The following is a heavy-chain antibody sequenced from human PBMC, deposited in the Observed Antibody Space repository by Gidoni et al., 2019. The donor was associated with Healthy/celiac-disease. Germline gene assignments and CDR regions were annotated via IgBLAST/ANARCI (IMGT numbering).Heavy chain of an antibody. J-gene: IGHJ5*02. Sequence: QVQLVQSGAEVKKPGASVKVSCKASGYTFTGYYMHWVRQAPGQGLEWMGWINPNSGGTNYAQKFQGWVTMTRDTSISTAYMELSRLRSDDTAVYYCARGVNSSSWPGGFDPWGQGTLVTVSS. D-gene: IGHD6-13*01. CDR3: ARGVNSSSWPGGFDP. V-gene: IGHV1-2*04. CDR2: INPNSGGT. CDR1: GYTFTGYY.